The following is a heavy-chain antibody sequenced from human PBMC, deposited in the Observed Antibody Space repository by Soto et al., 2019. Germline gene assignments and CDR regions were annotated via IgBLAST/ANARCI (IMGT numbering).Heavy chain of an antibody. J-gene: IGHJ4*02. Sequence: VGSLRLSCAASGFTFSSYAMSWVRQAPGKGLEWVSAISGSGGSTYYADSVKGRFTISRDNSKNTLYLQMNSLRAEDTAVYYCAKIPYSSSWYFDYWGQGTLVTVSS. CDR3: AKIPYSSSWYFDY. D-gene: IGHD6-13*01. V-gene: IGHV3-23*01. CDR1: GFTFSSYA. CDR2: ISGSGGST.